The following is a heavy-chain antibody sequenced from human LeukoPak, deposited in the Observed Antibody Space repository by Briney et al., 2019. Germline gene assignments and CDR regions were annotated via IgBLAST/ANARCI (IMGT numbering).Heavy chain of an antibody. J-gene: IGHJ6*03. CDR2: INHSGST. D-gene: IGHD3-10*01. CDR1: GGSFSGYY. CDR3: GRGRRGEYYYYYMDV. Sequence: PSETLSLTCAVYGGSFSGYYWSWIRQPPGKGLEWIGEINHSGSTNYNPSLKSRVTISVDTSKNQFSLKLSSVTAADTAVYYCGRGRRGEYYYYYMDVWGKGITVTVSS. V-gene: IGHV4-34*01.